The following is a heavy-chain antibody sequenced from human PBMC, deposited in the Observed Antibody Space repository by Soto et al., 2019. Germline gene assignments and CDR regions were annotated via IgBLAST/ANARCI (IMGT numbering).Heavy chain of an antibody. Sequence: GGSLGLSCTASGFTFGDYAMSWSRQAPGKGLEWVGFIRSKAYGGTTEYAASVKGRFTISRDDSKNTLYLQMNSLRAEDTAVNYCADGTFLEWLPNRANYYYYMDVWGKGTTVTVSS. CDR2: IRSKAYGGTT. V-gene: IGHV3-49*03. CDR3: ADGTFLEWLPNRANYYYYMDV. CDR1: GFTFGDYA. D-gene: IGHD3-3*02. J-gene: IGHJ6*03.